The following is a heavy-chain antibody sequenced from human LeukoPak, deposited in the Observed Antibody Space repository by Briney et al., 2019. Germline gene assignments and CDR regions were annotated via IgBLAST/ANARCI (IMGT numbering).Heavy chain of an antibody. D-gene: IGHD1-26*01. CDR3: ARDNLGGGSYDY. CDR1: GFTFSSYA. CDR2: ISSNGGST. Sequence: PGGSLRLSCAASGFTFSSYAMHWVRQAPGKGLEYVSAISSNGGSTYYANSVKGRFTISRDNSKNTLYLQMGSLRAEDMAVYYCARDNLGGGSYDYWGQGTLVTVSS. J-gene: IGHJ4*02. V-gene: IGHV3-64*01.